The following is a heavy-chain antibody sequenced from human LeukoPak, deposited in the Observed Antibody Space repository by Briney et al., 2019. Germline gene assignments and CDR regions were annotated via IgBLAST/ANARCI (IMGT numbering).Heavy chain of an antibody. CDR2: INPASGGT. CDR3: ARAGGGYSSGWGAFDI. CDR1: GYTXTAYY. Sequence: ASMKVSCKASGYTXTAYYIHWVRQAPGQGLEWMGWINPASGGTSYAQKFQGRVTMTSDTSISTAYMELSRLRSDDTAVYFRARAGGGYSSGWGAFDIWGQGTMVTVSS. J-gene: IGHJ3*02. D-gene: IGHD5-18*01. V-gene: IGHV1-2*02.